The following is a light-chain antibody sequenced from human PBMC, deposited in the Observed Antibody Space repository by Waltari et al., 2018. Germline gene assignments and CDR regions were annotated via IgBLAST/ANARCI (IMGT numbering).Light chain of an antibody. Sequence: QSALTQPASVSGSPGQSLTIPCTGTSSDVGTHNYVCWYQKHPGKAPKLILYDVNRRASGISDRFSGSKSGNTASLTISGLQPEDEADYFCSSYSDTSLLFGGGTKVTVL. V-gene: IGLV2-14*03. CDR1: SSDVGTHNY. CDR2: DVN. J-gene: IGLJ2*01. CDR3: SSYSDTSLL.